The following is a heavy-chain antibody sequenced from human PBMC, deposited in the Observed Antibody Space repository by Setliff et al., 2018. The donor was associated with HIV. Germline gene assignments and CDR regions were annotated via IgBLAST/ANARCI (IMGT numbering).Heavy chain of an antibody. CDR2: FDPEDGET. CDR1: GYTLTESS. V-gene: IGHV1-24*01. J-gene: IGHJ6*03. D-gene: IGHD1-26*01. Sequence: ASVKVSCKVSGYTLTESSIHWVRQAPGKGLEWMGGFDPEDGETIYAQNFQGRVTMTTDTSTSTAYMELRSLRSDDTAVYYCAREVGTRYMDVWGKGTTVTVSS. CDR3: AREVGTRYMDV.